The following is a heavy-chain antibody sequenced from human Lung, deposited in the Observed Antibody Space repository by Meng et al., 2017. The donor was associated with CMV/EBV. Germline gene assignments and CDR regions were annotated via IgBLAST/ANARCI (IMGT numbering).Heavy chain of an antibody. V-gene: IGHV3-21*01. CDR2: ISSNSKYI. D-gene: IGHD2-15*01. CDR3: ARVYCSRGSCSFDY. CDR1: GFTFSSYS. Sequence: GESPKTPRAAPGFTFSSYSVNWVRQAPGKGLEWVSSISSNSKYIFYADSVKGQFTISRDNAKNALHLQMNSLRDEDTALYCCARVYCSRGSCSFDYWGQGTLVTVSS. J-gene: IGHJ4*02.